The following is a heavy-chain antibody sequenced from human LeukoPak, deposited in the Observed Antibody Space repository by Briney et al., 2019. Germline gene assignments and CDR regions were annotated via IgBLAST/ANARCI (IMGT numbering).Heavy chain of an antibody. D-gene: IGHD3-9*01. V-gene: IGHV4-39*07. CDR1: GGSISSTSYY. J-gene: IGHJ5*02. CDR3: ARDYDTLTGYTDWFDP. CDR2: IYYSGST. Sequence: SETLSLTCTVSGGSISSTSYYWGWIRQPPGKGLEWIGSIYYSGSTYYNPSLKSRVTISLDTSKNQFSLKLSSVTAADTAVYYCARDYDTLTGYTDWFDPWGQGTLVIVSS.